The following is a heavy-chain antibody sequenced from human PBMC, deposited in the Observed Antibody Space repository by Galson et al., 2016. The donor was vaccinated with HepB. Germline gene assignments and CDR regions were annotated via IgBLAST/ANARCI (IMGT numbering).Heavy chain of an antibody. D-gene: IGHD2-8*01. CDR2: VSAYSGKT. CDR3: ARDKWHGLDV. J-gene: IGHJ6*02. CDR1: GYIFPTNG. Sequence: SVKVSCKASGYIFPTNGISWVRQAPGQGLEWMGWVSAYSGKTNYPQNLQDRVTMTTDTSTTTAYMELRSLSSDDTAVYYCARDKWHGLDVWGQGTTVTVSS. V-gene: IGHV1-18*01.